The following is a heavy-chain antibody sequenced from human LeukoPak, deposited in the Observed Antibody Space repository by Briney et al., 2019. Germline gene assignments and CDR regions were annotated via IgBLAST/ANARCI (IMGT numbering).Heavy chain of an antibody. J-gene: IGHJ6*03. CDR1: GFMFSGYW. CDR3: ATGGGWEPSSGVVTHIDV. Sequence: GGSLRLSCAASGFMFSGYWMHWVRQGPEKGLELVSRIVNDGNGIIYADSVKGRFTTSRDNAKNTLYLQMSSLRVEDTAVYYCATGGGWEPSSGVVTHIDVWGKGTTVTVSS. CDR2: IVNDGNGI. V-gene: IGHV3-74*01. D-gene: IGHD3-3*01.